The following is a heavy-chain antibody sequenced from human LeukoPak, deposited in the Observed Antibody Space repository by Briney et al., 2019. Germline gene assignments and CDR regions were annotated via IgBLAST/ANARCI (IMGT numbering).Heavy chain of an antibody. Sequence: GGSLRPSCAASGSTFSDYYMSWIRQAPGKGLEWVSYISSSGSTIYYADSVKGRFTISRDNAKNSLYLQMNSLRAEDTAVYYCARDIVVVVAATWYYYYGMDVWGQGTTVTVSS. D-gene: IGHD2-15*01. V-gene: IGHV3-11*01. CDR1: GSTFSDYY. J-gene: IGHJ6*02. CDR3: ARDIVVVVAATWYYYYGMDV. CDR2: ISSSGSTI.